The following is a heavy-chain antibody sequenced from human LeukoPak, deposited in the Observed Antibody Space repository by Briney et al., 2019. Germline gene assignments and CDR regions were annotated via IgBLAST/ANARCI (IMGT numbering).Heavy chain of an antibody. D-gene: IGHD3-10*02. CDR3: AELGITMIGGV. CDR1: GFSFGNFW. J-gene: IGHJ6*04. Sequence: RPGGSLRLSCAASGFSFGNFWMSWVRQTPGRGLQWVASMKGDGSYIYYVDSVRGRFTISRDNARNSLFLQMNNLRVDDTAVYYCAELGITMIGGVWGKGTTVTISS. V-gene: IGHV3-7*01. CDR2: MKGDGSYI.